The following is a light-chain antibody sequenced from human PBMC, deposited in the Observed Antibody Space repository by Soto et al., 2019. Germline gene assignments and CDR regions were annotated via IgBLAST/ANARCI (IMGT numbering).Light chain of an antibody. CDR1: QSLLHSNGYNY. J-gene: IGKJ4*01. CDR2: LGS. CDR3: MQALQTPL. Sequence: DIVMTQSPLSLPVTPGEPASISCRSSQSLLHSNGYNYLDWYLQKPGHSPQLLIYLGSNRASGVPDRFSGSGSGTDFTLKISRVEAEDVGVYYCMQALQTPLFGGGTKVEIK. V-gene: IGKV2-28*01.